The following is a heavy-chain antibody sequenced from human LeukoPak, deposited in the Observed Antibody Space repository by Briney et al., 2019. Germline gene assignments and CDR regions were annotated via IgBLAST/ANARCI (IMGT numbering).Heavy chain of an antibody. V-gene: IGHV1-46*01. CDR2: INPSGNIT. CDR1: GYTFTSYC. Sequence: GASVKVSCKASGYTFTSYCIHWVRQAPGQGLEWMGIINPSGNITTYIQKLQGRVIMPSAASSSKVYMEVSSMRHEDTAVYYCAREAHSICYFDYWGQGNLVTVSS. CDR3: AREAHSICYFDY. D-gene: IGHD4-11*01. J-gene: IGHJ4*02.